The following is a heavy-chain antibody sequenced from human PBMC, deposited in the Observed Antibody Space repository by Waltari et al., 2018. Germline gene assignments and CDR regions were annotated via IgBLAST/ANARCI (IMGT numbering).Heavy chain of an antibody. Sequence: QVQLQQSGPGLVKPSQTLSLTCAISGDSVSSNSAAWNWIRQSPSSGLEWLGRTYYRSKWYNDYAVSVKSRITINPDTSKNQFSLQLNSVTPEDTAVYYCARAFHSSGWAYYYYGMDVWGQGTTVTVSS. D-gene: IGHD6-19*01. V-gene: IGHV6-1*01. CDR3: ARAFHSSGWAYYYYGMDV. CDR1: GDSVSSNSAA. CDR2: TYYRSKWYN. J-gene: IGHJ6*02.